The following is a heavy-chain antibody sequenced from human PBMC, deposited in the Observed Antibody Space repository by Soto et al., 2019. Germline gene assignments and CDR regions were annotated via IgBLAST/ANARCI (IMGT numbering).Heavy chain of an antibody. CDR1: GYTFTLFG. Sequence: QVQLVQSGAEVKKPGASVKVSCPTSGYTFTLFGITWVRLAPGQGLEWLGWISPYNGDTKYAEKLEGRVTLTTDTSTDTAYMELTSLTSDDTAEYYCARGGQYRYFDYWGQGTLVTVSS. D-gene: IGHD2-2*02. J-gene: IGHJ4*02. CDR3: ARGGQYRYFDY. V-gene: IGHV1-18*01. CDR2: ISPYNGDT.